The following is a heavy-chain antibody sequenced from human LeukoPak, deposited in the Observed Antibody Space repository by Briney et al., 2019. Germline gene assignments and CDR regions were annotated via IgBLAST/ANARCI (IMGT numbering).Heavy chain of an antibody. V-gene: IGHV4-31*03. CDR3: ARISAGRYGMDV. CDR1: GGSVTSGGYY. J-gene: IGHJ6*02. Sequence: TLSLTCTFSGGSVTSGGYYWSWIRQHPGKGLEWIGYVYYTGSTYYNPSLKSRVTISPDTSKNQFSLKVSSVTAADTAVYYCARISAGRYGMDVWGQGTTVTVSS. D-gene: IGHD6-6*01. CDR2: VYYTGST.